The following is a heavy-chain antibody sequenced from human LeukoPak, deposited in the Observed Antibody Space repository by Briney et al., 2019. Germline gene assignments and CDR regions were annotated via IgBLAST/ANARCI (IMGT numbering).Heavy chain of an antibody. CDR1: GFTFYSFW. CDR2: ISLSGGST. J-gene: IGHJ4*02. Sequence: GGSLRLSCAASGFTFYSFWMHWVRQAPGKGLEWVSSISLSGGSTYYADSVKGRFTISRDNSKSILYVQMNGLRVEDTAVYYCAKVVTAAGTDYWGQGTLVTVSS. CDR3: AKVVTAAGTDY. V-gene: IGHV3-23*01. D-gene: IGHD6-13*01.